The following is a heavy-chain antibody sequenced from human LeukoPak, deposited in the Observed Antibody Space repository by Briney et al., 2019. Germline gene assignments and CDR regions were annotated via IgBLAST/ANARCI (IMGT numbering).Heavy chain of an antibody. J-gene: IGHJ6*02. V-gene: IGHV3-30*18. CDR2: ISYDGSNK. CDR3: AKNVPSGYGPLWYYYYGMDV. CDR1: GFTFSSYG. D-gene: IGHD5-12*01. Sequence: QPGGSLRLSCAASGFTFSSYGMHWVRQAPGKGLEWVAVISYDGSNKYYADSVKGRFTISRDNSKNTLYLQMNSLRAEDTAVYYCAKNVPSGYGPLWYYYYGMDVWGQGTTVTVSS.